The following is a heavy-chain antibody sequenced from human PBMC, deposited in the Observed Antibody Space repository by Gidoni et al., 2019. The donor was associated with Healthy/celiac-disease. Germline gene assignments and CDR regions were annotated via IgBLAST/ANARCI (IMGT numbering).Heavy chain of an antibody. J-gene: IGHJ4*02. CDR2: ISSSSSYI. CDR1: GFTFSSYS. CDR3: ARGGYCSGGSCYSVVDLVKDY. Sequence: EVQLVESGGGLVKPGGSLRLSCAASGFTFSSYSMNWVRQAPGKGLEWVSSISSSSSYIYYADSVKGRFTISRDNAKNSLYLQMNSLRAEDTAVYYCARGGYCSGGSCYSVVDLVKDYWGQGTLVTVSS. V-gene: IGHV3-21*01. D-gene: IGHD2-15*01.